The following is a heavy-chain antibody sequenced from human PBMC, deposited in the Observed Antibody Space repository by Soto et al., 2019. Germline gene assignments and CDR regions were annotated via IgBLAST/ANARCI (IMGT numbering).Heavy chain of an antibody. CDR2: INPNSGGT. CDR3: ARHISNFRYYYYAMDV. CDR1: VYTFTGYY. V-gene: IGHV1-2*02. J-gene: IGHJ6*02. Sequence: ASVKVACKASVYTFTGYYMHWVRHAPVQGLEWMGWINPNSGGTNYAQKFQGRVTMTRDTSTNTAYLQWNTLRASDTAMYYCARHISNFRYYYYAMDVWGQGTTVTVSS. D-gene: IGHD4-4*01.